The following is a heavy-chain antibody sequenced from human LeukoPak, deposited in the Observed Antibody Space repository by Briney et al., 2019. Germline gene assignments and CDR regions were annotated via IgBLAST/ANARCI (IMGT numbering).Heavy chain of an antibody. CDR2: HYHTGRI. J-gene: IGHJ4*02. V-gene: IGHV4-39*07. CDR3: ARDGSDNWGLFDN. D-gene: IGHD1-1*01. Sequence: SETLSLTCSLSGGSISGTSYCWGWIRQPPGKGPEWIGSHYHTGRIYHNPSLNSRVTISVDTSKNQFSLKLSSVTDADTAVYYCARDGSDNWGLFDNWGRGTLVTVSS. CDR1: GGSISGTSYC.